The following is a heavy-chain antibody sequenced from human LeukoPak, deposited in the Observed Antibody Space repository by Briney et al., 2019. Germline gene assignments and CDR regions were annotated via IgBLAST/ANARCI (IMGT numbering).Heavy chain of an antibody. V-gene: IGHV4-59*01. D-gene: IGHD3-10*01. CDR2: IYYSGST. Sequence: PWETLSLTCTVSGDSISAFYWSWIRQPPGKGLEWIGYIYYSGSTNYNPSLKSRVTISIETSKNQFSLKRRSVTAADTAVYYCARGGARGSSAFDIWGQGTMVTVSS. CDR1: GDSISAFY. CDR3: ARGGARGSSAFDI. J-gene: IGHJ3*02.